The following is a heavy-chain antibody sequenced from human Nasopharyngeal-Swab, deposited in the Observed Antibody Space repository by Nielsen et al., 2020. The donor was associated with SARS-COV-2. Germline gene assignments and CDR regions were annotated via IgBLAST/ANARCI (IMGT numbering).Heavy chain of an antibody. CDR3: ARGRYNPS. J-gene: IGHJ5*02. Sequence: GESLKISCTASGFPFSDYYMSWVRQAPGKGLEWVSYIHSVSSFTDYADSVKGRFTLSRDNDKNTLYLQMNSLRAEDTAVYYCARGRYNPSWGQGALVTVAS. V-gene: IGHV3-11*06. CDR1: GFPFSDYY. D-gene: IGHD1-14*01. CDR2: IHSVSSFT.